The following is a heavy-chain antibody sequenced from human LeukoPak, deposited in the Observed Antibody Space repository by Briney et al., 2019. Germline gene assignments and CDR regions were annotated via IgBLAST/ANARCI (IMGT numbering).Heavy chain of an antibody. CDR3: ARGPTYYYDSSGYYYDDY. D-gene: IGHD3-22*01. J-gene: IGHJ4*02. CDR1: GFTFSSYT. Sequence: GGSLRLSCAASGFTFSSYTMNWVRQAPGKGLEWVSSISSSGYVYYADSVKGRFTISRDNAKNSLYLQMNSLRAEDTAVYYCARGPTYYYDSSGYYYDDYWGQGTLVTVSS. CDR2: ISSSGYV. V-gene: IGHV3-21*01.